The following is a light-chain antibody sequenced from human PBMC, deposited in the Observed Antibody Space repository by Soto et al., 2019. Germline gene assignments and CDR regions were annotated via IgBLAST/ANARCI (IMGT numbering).Light chain of an antibody. Sequence: EIVMTQSPATLSVSPGERATLSCRASQSVSSNLAWYHQKPGQAPRLLIYGASTRATGIPARFSGSGSGTEFTLPITSLQSEDFAIYYCQHYNNWPPWTFGQGTKVEIK. J-gene: IGKJ1*01. CDR1: QSVSSN. CDR2: GAS. V-gene: IGKV3-15*01. CDR3: QHYNNWPPWT.